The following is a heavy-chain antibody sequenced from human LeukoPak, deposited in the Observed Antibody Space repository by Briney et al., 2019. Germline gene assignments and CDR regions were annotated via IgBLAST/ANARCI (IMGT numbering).Heavy chain of an antibody. D-gene: IGHD1-26*01. CDR1: GYTFTDYY. CDR2: FDPEDGET. CDR3: VRLGVGSTIEADY. V-gene: IGHV1-24*01. Sequence: GASVKVSCKASGYTFTDYYMHWVQQAPGKGLEWMGGFDPEDGETIYAQKFQGRVTMTRDTSTTTIYMELSSLTSEDTAVYYCVRLGVGSTIEADYWGQGTLVTVSS. J-gene: IGHJ4*02.